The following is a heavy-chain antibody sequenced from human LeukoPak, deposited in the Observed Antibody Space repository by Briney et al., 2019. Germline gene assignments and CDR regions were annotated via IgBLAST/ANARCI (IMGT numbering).Heavy chain of an antibody. D-gene: IGHD3-10*01. Sequence: PSETLSLTCAVYGGSFSGYYWSWIRQPPGKGLEWIGEISHSGSTNYNPSLKSRVTISVDTSKNQFSLKLSSVTAADTAVYYCARGPVYYGSGSYYYWGQGTLVTVSS. CDR1: GGSFSGYY. CDR3: ARGPVYYGSGSYYY. J-gene: IGHJ4*02. V-gene: IGHV4-34*01. CDR2: ISHSGST.